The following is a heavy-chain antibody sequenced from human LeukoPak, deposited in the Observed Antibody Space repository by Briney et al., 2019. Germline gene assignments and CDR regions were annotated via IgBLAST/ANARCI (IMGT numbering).Heavy chain of an antibody. D-gene: IGHD3-22*01. CDR2: ICWNSGSI. Sequence: GGSLRLSCAASGFTFYDYAMHWVWQAPGKGLEWVSGICWNSGSIGYADSVKGRFTISRDNAKNSLYLQMNSLRAEDTALYYCAKDPGLGYDSSGSQIDYWGQGTLVTVSS. CDR1: GFTFYDYA. V-gene: IGHV3-9*01. J-gene: IGHJ4*02. CDR3: AKDPGLGYDSSGSQIDY.